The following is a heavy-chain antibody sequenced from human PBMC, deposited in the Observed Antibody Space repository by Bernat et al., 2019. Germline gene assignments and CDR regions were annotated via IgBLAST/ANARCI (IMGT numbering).Heavy chain of an antibody. D-gene: IGHD6-13*01. CDR3: ARINAAAAGMWWFDP. V-gene: IGHV2-26*01. Sequence: QVTLKESGPVLVKPTETLTLTCTVSGFSLSNARMGVSWIRQPPGKALEWLAHIFSNDEKSYSTSLKSRLTISKDTSKSQVVLTMTNMDPVDTATYYRARINAAAAGMWWFDPWGQGTLVTVSS. CDR2: IFSNDEK. CDR1: GFSLSNARMG. J-gene: IGHJ5*02.